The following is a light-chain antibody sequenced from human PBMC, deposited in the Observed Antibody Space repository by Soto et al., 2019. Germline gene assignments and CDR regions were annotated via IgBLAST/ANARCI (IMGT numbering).Light chain of an antibody. CDR1: TSDIAYYNY. CDR2: EVT. J-gene: IGLJ2*01. Sequence: QSALTQPASVSGSPGQSIAISCTGTTSDIAYYNYVAWYQHHPGKAPKLMIYEVTNRPSGVSNRFSGSKSGNTAYLTISGLQSEDEADYYCSSYTTSDTLVLFGGGTKLTVL. V-gene: IGLV2-14*01. CDR3: SSYTTSDTLVL.